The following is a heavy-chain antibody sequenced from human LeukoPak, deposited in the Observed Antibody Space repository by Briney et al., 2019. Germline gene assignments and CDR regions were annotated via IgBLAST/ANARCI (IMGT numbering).Heavy chain of an antibody. CDR3: ARDRWYSSSSNAFDI. D-gene: IGHD6-6*01. CDR2: IYHSGST. Sequence: TLSLTCAVSGGSISSGGYSWSWIRQPPGKGLEWIGYIYHSGSTYYNPSLKSRVTISVDRSKNQFSLKLSSVTAADTAVYYCARDRWYSSSSNAFDIWGQGTMVTVSS. CDR1: GGSISSGGYS. J-gene: IGHJ3*02. V-gene: IGHV4-30-2*01.